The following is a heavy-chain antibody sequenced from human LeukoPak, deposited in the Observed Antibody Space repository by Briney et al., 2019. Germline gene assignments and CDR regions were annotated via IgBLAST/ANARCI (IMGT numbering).Heavy chain of an antibody. CDR3: ARPGGTYYYGSGSYS. CDR1: GYSFTSYW. D-gene: IGHD3-10*01. Sequence: GESLKISCKGSGYSFTSYWIGWVRQMPGKGLEWMGIIYPGDSDTRYSPSFQGQVTISADKSISTAYLQWSSLKASDTATYYCARPGGTYYYGSGSYSWGQGTLVTVSS. J-gene: IGHJ5*02. V-gene: IGHV5-51*01. CDR2: IYPGDSDT.